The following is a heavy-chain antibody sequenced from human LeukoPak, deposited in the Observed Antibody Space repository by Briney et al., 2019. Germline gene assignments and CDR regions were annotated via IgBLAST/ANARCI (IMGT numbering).Heavy chain of an antibody. CDR1: GFSFSTSP. CDR2: MNNGPGAT. V-gene: IGHV3-23*01. D-gene: IGHD2/OR15-2a*01. CDR3: AKTHYDLWDV. Sequence: GGSLRLSCAASGFSFSTSPMSWVRQPPGKGLEWVSAMNNGPGATFYRDSVRGRFTISRDDSKSTLYLQMNSLRAEDTGTYYCAKTHYDLWDVRGQGTTVTVSS. J-gene: IGHJ6*02.